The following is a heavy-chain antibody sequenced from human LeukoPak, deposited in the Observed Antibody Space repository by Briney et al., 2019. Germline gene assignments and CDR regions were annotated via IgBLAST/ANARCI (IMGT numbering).Heavy chain of an antibody. CDR3: ARQQYHSGYLSGWWTRYYYYYMDV. D-gene: IGHD5-12*01. V-gene: IGHV1-8*01. CDR2: MNPNSGNT. CDR1: GYTLTSYD. Sequence: ASVKVSCKASGYTLTSYDINWVRQATGQGLEWMGWMNPNSGNTGYAQKFQGRVTMTRNTSISTAYMELSSLRSEDTAVYYCARQQYHSGYLSGWWTRYYYYYMDVWGKGTTVTVSS. J-gene: IGHJ6*03.